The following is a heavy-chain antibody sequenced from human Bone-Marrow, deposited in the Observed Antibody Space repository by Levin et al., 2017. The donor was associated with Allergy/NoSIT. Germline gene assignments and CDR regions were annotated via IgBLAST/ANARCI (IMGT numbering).Heavy chain of an antibody. CDR3: ARGPFLTGPDY. CDR1: GFTFEDSP. D-gene: IGHD7-27*01. CDR2: ISYDENQR. Sequence: LSLTCVASGFTFEDSPFHWFRQSPGKGLEWLAVISYDENQRYYADSVKGRFTLSRDNSKNTVYFHMNTLSGEDTAVYYCARGPFLTGPDYWGQGTLVTVSS. V-gene: IGHV3-30*03. J-gene: IGHJ4*02.